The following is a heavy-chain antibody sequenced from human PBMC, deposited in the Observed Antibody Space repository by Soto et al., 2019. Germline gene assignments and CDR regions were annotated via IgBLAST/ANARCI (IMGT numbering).Heavy chain of an antibody. D-gene: IGHD3-22*01. Sequence: GGSVEVSCKGSGGSFSRYAISWVGQGPGQGLEWMGGIIPIFGTANYAQKFQGRVTITADESTSTAYMELSSLRSEDTAVYYCARGHYYYDRPAVDYWGQGTLVTVSS. CDR3: ARGHYYYDRPAVDY. CDR1: GGSFSRYA. V-gene: IGHV1-69*13. CDR2: IIPIFGTA. J-gene: IGHJ4*02.